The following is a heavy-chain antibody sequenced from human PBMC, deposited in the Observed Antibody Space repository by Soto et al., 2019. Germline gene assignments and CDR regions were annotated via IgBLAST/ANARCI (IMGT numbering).Heavy chain of an antibody. CDR3: ARDWVDIVVVPAAPSGMDV. CDR2: IWYDGSNK. J-gene: IGHJ6*02. Sequence: QVQLVESGGGVVQPGRSLRLSCAASGFTFSSYGMHWVRQAPGKGLEWVAVIWYDGSNKYYADSVKGRFTISRDNSKNTLYLQMNSLRAEDTAVYYCARDWVDIVVVPAAPSGMDVWGQGTTVTVSS. D-gene: IGHD2-2*03. CDR1: GFTFSSYG. V-gene: IGHV3-33*01.